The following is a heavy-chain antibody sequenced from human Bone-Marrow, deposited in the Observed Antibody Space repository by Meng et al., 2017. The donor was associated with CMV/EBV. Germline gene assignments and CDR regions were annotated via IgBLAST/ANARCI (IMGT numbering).Heavy chain of an antibody. CDR3: AKLNGQMAAHF. Sequence: GESLKISCKGSGYSFSSYWIGWVRQMPGKGLECMGIIYPGDSDTRYSPSFQGQVTISADKSITTAYLQWSSLKASDTAMYYCAKLNGQMAAHFWGQGTLVTVSS. CDR2: IYPGDSDT. J-gene: IGHJ4*02. D-gene: IGHD5-24*01. V-gene: IGHV5-51*01. CDR1: GYSFSSYW.